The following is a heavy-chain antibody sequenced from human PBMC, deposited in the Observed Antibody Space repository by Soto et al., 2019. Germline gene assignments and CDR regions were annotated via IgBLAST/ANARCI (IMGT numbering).Heavy chain of an antibody. V-gene: IGHV1-69*08. CDR2: IIPILGIA. CDR3: ERERYFDWLSAFDY. CDR1: GGTFSSYT. J-gene: IGHJ4*02. Sequence: QVQLVQSGAEVKKPGSSVKVSCKASGGTFSSYTISWVRQAPGQGLEWMGRIIPILGIANYAQKFQGRVTITADKSTNTAYMELSSLRSEDTAVYYCERERYFDWLSAFDYWGQGTLVTVSS. D-gene: IGHD3-9*01.